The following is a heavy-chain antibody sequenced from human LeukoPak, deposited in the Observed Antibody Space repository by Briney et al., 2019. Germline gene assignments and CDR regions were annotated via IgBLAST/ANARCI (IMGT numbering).Heavy chain of an antibody. D-gene: IGHD1-26*01. Sequence: SETLSLTCSFSGDSISTYYWSWIRQSPGKGLEWIGHIYSSGNTDYNSSLKSRVTISVDTSKSQFSLRLSSVTATDTAVYYCAQLRWQLVSPYFDYWGQGNLVNVSS. V-gene: IGHV4-59*01. CDR2: IYSSGNT. CDR3: AQLRWQLVSPYFDY. J-gene: IGHJ4*02. CDR1: GDSISTYY.